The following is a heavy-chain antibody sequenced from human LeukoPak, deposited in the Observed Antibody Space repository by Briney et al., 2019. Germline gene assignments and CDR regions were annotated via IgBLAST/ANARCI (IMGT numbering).Heavy chain of an antibody. D-gene: IGHD2-15*01. CDR1: GFTFGDYA. CDR2: IYYLGST. V-gene: IGHV4-59*08. J-gene: IGHJ5*02. CDR3: ARHTGSGGSWYNLFDP. Sequence: GSLRLSCTASGFTFGDYAMSWIRQPPGKGLEWIGYIYYLGSTNYNPSLKSRVTISIDTSKNQFSLNMSSVTAADTAVYYCARHTGSGGSWYNLFDPWGQGTLVTVSS.